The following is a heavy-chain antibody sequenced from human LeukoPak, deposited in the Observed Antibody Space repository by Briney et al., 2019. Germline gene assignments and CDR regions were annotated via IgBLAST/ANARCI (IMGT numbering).Heavy chain of an antibody. D-gene: IGHD3-10*01. J-gene: IGHJ5*02. CDR3: ARARRITMVRGVILWFDP. V-gene: IGHV1-18*01. Sequence: GASVKVSCKASGYTFTSYGISWVRQAPGQGLEWMGWISAYNGNTNCAQKLQGRVTMTTDTSTSTAYMELRSLRSDDTAVYYCARARRITMVRGVILWFDPWGQGTLVTVSS. CDR1: GYTFTSYG. CDR2: ISAYNGNT.